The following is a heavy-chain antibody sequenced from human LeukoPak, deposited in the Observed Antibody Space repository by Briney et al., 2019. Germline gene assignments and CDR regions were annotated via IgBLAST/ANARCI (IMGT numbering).Heavy chain of an antibody. Sequence: GASVKVSCKTSGYTFTSYDINWVRQATGQGLEWMGWMNPNSGNTGYAQKFQGRVTITRNTSISTAYMELSSLRSEDTAVYYCARQSHDTEAIDYWGQGTLVTVSS. V-gene: IGHV1-8*03. CDR3: ARQSHDTEAIDY. CDR1: GYTFTSYD. D-gene: IGHD5-18*01. J-gene: IGHJ4*02. CDR2: MNPNSGNT.